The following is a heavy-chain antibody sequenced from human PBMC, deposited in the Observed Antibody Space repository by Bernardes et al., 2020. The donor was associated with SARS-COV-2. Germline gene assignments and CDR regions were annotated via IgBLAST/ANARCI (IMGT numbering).Heavy chain of an antibody. CDR1: GFTLSEYP. CDR3: VKERPVGDY. V-gene: IGHV3-64D*06. CDR2: ISDNGATT. D-gene: IGHD3-10*01. J-gene: IGHJ4*02. Sequence: GGSLRLSCSGSGFTLSEYPMHWVRQTPGKGLEYVSRISDNGATTHYGDSVKGRFTISGDNSKNMMYLQMNSLRVEDTAVYWCVKERPVGDYWGQGILVTVSS.